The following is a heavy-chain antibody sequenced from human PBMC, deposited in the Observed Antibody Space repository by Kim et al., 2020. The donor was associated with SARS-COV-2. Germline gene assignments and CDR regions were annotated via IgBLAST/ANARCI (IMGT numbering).Heavy chain of an antibody. J-gene: IGHJ6*02. V-gene: IGHV1-2*02. CDR1: GYTFTGYY. Sequence: ASVKVSCKASGYTFTGYYMHWVRQAPGQGLEWMGWINPNSGGTNYAQKFQGRVTMTRDTSISTAYMELSRLRSDDTAVYYCASEITVTDTLTYGMDVWGQGTTVTVSS. CDR3: ASEITVTDTLTYGMDV. CDR2: INPNSGGT. D-gene: IGHD4-4*01.